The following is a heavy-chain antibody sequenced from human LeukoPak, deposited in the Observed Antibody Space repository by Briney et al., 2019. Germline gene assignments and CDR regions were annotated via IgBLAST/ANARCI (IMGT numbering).Heavy chain of an antibody. CDR1: GFTFSSYV. D-gene: IGHD6-13*01. CDR3: ASAIAAASIDSDNDY. CDR2: ISYDGSNK. V-gene: IGHV3-30-3*01. J-gene: IGHJ4*02. Sequence: GGSLRLSCAASGFTFSSYVMHWVRQAPGKGLEWVAVISYDGSNKYYADSVKGRFTISRDNSENTLYLQMNSLRAEDTAVYYCASAIAAASIDSDNDYWGQGTLVTVSS.